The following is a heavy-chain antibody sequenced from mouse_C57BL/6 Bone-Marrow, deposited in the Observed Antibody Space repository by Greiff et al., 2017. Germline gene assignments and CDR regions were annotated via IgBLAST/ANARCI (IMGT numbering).Heavy chain of an antibody. V-gene: IGHV1-61*01. D-gene: IGHD2-5*01. CDR1: GYTFTSYW. Sequence: QVQLQQSGAELVRPGSSVKLSCKASGYTFTSYWMDWVKQRPGQGLEWIGKIYPSDSETHYNQKFKDKATLTVDKSSSTAYMQLSSLTSEDSAVYYRARGGFLYYSNYLYAMDYWGQGTSVTVSS. J-gene: IGHJ4*01. CDR3: ARGGFLYYSNYLYAMDY. CDR2: IYPSDSET.